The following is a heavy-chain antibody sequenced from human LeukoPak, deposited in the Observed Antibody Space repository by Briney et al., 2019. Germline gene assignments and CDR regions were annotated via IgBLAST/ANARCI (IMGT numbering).Heavy chain of an antibody. CDR1: GGSISSGDYY. CDR2: IYYSGST. Sequence: SETLSLTCTVSGGSISSGDYYWSWIRQPPGKGLEWIGYIYYSGSTHYNPSLKSRVTISVDTSKNQFSLKLSFVTAADTAVYYCARESIVATNHLDYWGQGTLVTVSS. V-gene: IGHV4-30-4*01. CDR3: ARESIVATNHLDY. J-gene: IGHJ4*02. D-gene: IGHD5-12*01.